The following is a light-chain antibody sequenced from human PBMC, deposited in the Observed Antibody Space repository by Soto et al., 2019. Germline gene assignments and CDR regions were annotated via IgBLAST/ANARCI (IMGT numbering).Light chain of an antibody. Sequence: EIVMTQSPATLSVSPGERATLSCRASQNVNSNLAWYQQKPGQAPRVIMYGASRRATGIPDRFSGGGSGTDFTLTTSRLEPEDFAVYFCQQYAGPPTTFGQGTRLEIK. J-gene: IGKJ5*01. CDR3: QQYAGPPTT. V-gene: IGKV3-20*01. CDR2: GAS. CDR1: QNVNSN.